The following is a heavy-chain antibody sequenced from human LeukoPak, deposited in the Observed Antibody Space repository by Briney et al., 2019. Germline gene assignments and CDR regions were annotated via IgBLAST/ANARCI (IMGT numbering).Heavy chain of an antibody. D-gene: IGHD3-22*01. Sequence: PGGSLRLSCAASQFTLRNYAMSWVRQAPGKGLEWVAAITGSGDNTYYADSVKGRFIISRDNAKNSLYLQMNSLRAEDTAVYYCARDTYYYDSSGYYGDPWGQGTLVTVSS. J-gene: IGHJ5*02. CDR3: ARDTYYYDSSGYYGDP. CDR1: QFTLRNYA. V-gene: IGHV3-23*01. CDR2: ITGSGDNT.